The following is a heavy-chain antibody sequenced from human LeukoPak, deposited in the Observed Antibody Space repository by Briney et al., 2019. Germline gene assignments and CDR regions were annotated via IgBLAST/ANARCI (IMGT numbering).Heavy chain of an antibody. Sequence: ASVKVSCKASGYTFTSYYMHWVRQAPGQGLEWMGIINPSGGSTRYTQKFQGRVTMTRDTSTSTVYMKLSSLTSEDTAVYYCARGKWELPDYWGQGTLVTVSS. J-gene: IGHJ4*02. CDR2: INPSGGST. CDR1: GYTFTSYY. D-gene: IGHD1-26*01. CDR3: ARGKWELPDY. V-gene: IGHV1-46*01.